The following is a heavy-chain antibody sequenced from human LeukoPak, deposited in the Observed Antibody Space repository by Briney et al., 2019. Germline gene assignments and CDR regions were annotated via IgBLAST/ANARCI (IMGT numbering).Heavy chain of an antibody. J-gene: IGHJ6*03. CDR3: ARDYWLFYYYYYMDV. CDR1: GYTSTSYG. Sequence: ASVKVSCKASGYTSTSYGISWVRQAPGQGLEWMGWISAYNGNTNYAQKLQGRVTMTTDTSTSTAYMELRSLRSDDTAVYYCARDYWLFYYYYYMDVWGKGTTVTVSS. V-gene: IGHV1-18*01. CDR2: ISAYNGNT. D-gene: IGHD3-22*01.